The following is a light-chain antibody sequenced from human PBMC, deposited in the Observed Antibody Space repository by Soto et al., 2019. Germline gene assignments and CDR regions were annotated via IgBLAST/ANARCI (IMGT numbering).Light chain of an antibody. CDR3: QQTYTIPQYT. V-gene: IGKV1-39*01. CDR2: AAS. J-gene: IGKJ2*01. CDR1: QSIAIY. Sequence: EIQMTQSPSYMSASVGDRVTITCRASQSIAIYLNWYQQKPGKAPNLLIYAASSLQSGVPSRFSGSGSGTDFTLTISNLQPEDVATYFCQQTYTIPQYTFGQGTKVDI.